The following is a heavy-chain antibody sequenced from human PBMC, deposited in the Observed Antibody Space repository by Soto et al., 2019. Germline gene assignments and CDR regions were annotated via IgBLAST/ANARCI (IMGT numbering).Heavy chain of an antibody. CDR3: AALYTSSSGYY. CDR2: ISGSAVGT. V-gene: IGHV3-23*01. J-gene: IGHJ4*02. D-gene: IGHD6-6*01. Sequence: GGSLRLSCAASGFTFSSYGMNWVRQAPGKGLEWVSGISGSAVGTYYADSVKGRFTTSRDNSKNTLYLQMNSLRAEDTAVYYCAALYTSSSGYYGGQGTLATVSA. CDR1: GFTFSSYG.